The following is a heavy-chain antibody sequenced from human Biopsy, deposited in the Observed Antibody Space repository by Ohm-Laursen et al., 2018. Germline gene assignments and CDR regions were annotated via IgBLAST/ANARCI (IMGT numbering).Heavy chain of an antibody. Sequence: SSVKVSCKGSGYAVNDYFLHWLRQAPGQGPEWMGWISPNRGGTNYAQKFQGRVTMTTDTSTSTVYLELRRLISDETAVYYCARDIMNRIAGLVARSDVFDVWGQGTLVTVSS. CDR3: ARDIMNRIAGLVARSDVFDV. D-gene: IGHD3-16*01. CDR1: GYAVNDYF. V-gene: IGHV1-2*02. CDR2: ISPNRGGT. J-gene: IGHJ3*01.